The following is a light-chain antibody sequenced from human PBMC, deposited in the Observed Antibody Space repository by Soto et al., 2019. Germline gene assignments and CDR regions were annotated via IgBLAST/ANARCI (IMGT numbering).Light chain of an antibody. CDR3: QQYGHSPYT. V-gene: IGKV3-20*01. Sequence: EIVLTQSPGTLSLSPGERATLSCRASQRIDSKYLGWYQWKAGQAPRLLIYAASIRATGVPDRISGSRSGADFTLTFSRVEPEDFAVYYCQQYGHSPYTFGQGTKLEIK. CDR1: QRIDSKY. CDR2: AAS. J-gene: IGKJ2*01.